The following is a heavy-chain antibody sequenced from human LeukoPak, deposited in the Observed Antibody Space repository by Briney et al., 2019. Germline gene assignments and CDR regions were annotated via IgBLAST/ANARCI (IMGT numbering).Heavy chain of an antibody. J-gene: IGHJ4*02. CDR1: GGTFSSYA. CDR2: IIPIFGTA. Sequence: AASVKVSCKASGGTFSSYAISWVRQAPGQGLEWMGGIIPIFGTANYAQKFQGRVTITADESTSTAYMELSSLRSEDTAVYYCARESGSYEAYFDYWGQGTLVTVSS. D-gene: IGHD1-26*01. CDR3: ARESGSYEAYFDY. V-gene: IGHV1-69*13.